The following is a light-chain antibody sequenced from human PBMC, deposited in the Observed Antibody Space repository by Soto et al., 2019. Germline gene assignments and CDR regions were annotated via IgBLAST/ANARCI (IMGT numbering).Light chain of an antibody. J-gene: IGKJ3*01. CDR1: QEISGY. V-gene: IGKV1-9*01. Sequence: IQLTQSPSSLSASVGDRVTITCRASQEISGYLAWYQQTPGKAPKLLIYGVSTLQDGVSSRFSGRGSGTDFSLTISSLQPEDVATYYCQKCDYLPIFGPGTTVDFK. CDR2: GVS. CDR3: QKCDYLPI.